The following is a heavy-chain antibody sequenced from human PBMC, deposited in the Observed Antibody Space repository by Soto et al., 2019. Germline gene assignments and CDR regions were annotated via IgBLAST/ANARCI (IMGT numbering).Heavy chain of an antibody. CDR2: IFSGGST. V-gene: IGHV3-53*02. Sequence: EVQLVETGGGWVQPGGPLRLPCAAPGSTAFTNSLGWVRKPPGEGLEWASVIFSGGSTSYADSVKGRFTVSRDSSKNTLYLQMNSLRAEDTAVYYCATHPSSLRWGQGTLVTVSP. CDR1: GSTAFTNS. CDR3: ATHPSSLR. J-gene: IGHJ4*02.